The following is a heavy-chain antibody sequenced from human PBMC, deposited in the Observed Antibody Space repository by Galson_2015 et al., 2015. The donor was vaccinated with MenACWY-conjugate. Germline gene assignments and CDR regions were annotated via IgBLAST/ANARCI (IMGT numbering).Heavy chain of an antibody. Sequence: SLRLSCAASGFVFSDYYMTWVRQAPGKGLEWVANIKQDSTEKYYMASVKGRFTISRDNPKNSVFPQMNSLRAEDTAVYYCARSFYHGSGGDSWGQGTLVTVSS. V-gene: IGHV3-7*03. CDR1: GFVFSDYY. D-gene: IGHD3-10*01. J-gene: IGHJ4*02. CDR2: IKQDSTEK. CDR3: ARSFYHGSGGDS.